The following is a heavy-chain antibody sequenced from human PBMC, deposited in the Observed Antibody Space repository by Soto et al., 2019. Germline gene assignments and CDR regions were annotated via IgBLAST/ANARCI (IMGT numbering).Heavy chain of an antibody. CDR1: GFTVSSNY. D-gene: IGHD3-3*01. J-gene: IGHJ6*02. CDR3: ARSLLEWFYYGMDV. V-gene: IGHV3-53*01. Sequence: SLRLSCAASGFTVSSNYMSWVRQAPGKGLEWVSVIYSGGSTYYADSVKGRFTISRDNSKNTLYLQMNSLRAEDTAVYYCARSLLEWFYYGMDVWGQGTTVTVSS. CDR2: IYSGGST.